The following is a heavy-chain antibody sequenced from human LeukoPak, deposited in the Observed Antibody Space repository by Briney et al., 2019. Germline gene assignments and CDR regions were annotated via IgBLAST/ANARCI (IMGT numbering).Heavy chain of an antibody. CDR3: ARDLRSLSGYDFEYYFDY. V-gene: IGHV1-18*01. D-gene: IGHD5-12*01. J-gene: IGHJ4*02. Sequence: ASVKVSCKASGYSFSSYGISWVRQAPGEGLEWMGWISVYNGNTNYAQKVQGRVTMTTDTSTSTAYMELRSLRSDDTAVCYCARDLRSLSGYDFEYYFDYWGQGTLVTVSS. CDR1: GYSFSSYG. CDR2: ISVYNGNT.